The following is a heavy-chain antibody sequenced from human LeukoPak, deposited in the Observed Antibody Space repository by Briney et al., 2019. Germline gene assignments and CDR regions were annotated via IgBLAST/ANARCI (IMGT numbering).Heavy chain of an antibody. J-gene: IGHJ4*02. CDR1: GGSISSGDYY. CDR2: IYYSGST. CDR3: ARMITFGGVIAYYFDY. Sequence: SETLSLTCTVSGGSISSGDYYWSWIRQPPGKGLEWIGYIYYSGSTYYNPSLKSRVTISVDTSKNQFSLKLSSVTAADTAVYYCARMITFGGVIAYYFDYWGQGTLVTVSS. V-gene: IGHV4-30-4*08. D-gene: IGHD3-16*02.